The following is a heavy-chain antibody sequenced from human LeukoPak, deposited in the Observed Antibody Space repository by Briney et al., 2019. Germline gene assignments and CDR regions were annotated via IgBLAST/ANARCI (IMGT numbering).Heavy chain of an antibody. J-gene: IGHJ4*02. CDR2: IYYSGST. Sequence: PSETLSLTCTVSGGSISSYYWSWIRQPPGKGLEWIGYIYYSGSTNYNPSLKSRVTISVDTSKNQFSLKLSSVTAADTAVYYCARLFERHGDSKWGQGTLVTVSS. CDR3: ARLFERHGDSK. CDR1: GGSISSYY. D-gene: IGHD4-17*01. V-gene: IGHV4-59*08.